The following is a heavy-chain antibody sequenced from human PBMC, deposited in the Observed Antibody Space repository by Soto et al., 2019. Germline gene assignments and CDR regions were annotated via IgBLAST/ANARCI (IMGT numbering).Heavy chain of an antibody. CDR1: GYTFTSQN. CDR3: ARDPPLSDLWFGELLSDGGY. CDR2: INPNIGST. J-gene: IGHJ4*02. Sequence: ASVKVSCKASGYTFTSQNMHWVRQAPGQGLEWMGVINPNIGSTNYAQKFQGRVFMATDTSTSTAYMELRSLRSDDTAVYYCARDPPLSDLWFGELLSDGGYWGQGTLVTVSS. D-gene: IGHD3-10*01. V-gene: IGHV1-46*01.